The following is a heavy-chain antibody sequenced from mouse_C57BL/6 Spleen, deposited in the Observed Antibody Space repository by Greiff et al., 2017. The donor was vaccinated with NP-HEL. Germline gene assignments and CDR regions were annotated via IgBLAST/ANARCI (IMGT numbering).Heavy chain of an antibody. D-gene: IGHD3-3*01. CDR2: LDPSDSYT. J-gene: IGHJ4*01. CDR3: ARRRDRDYAMDY. Sequence: QVQLQQPGAELVMPGASVKLSCKASGYTFTSYWMHWVKQRPGQGLEWIGELDPSDSYTNYNQKFKGKSTLTVDKSSSTAYMQLSSLTSEDSAVYYCARRRDRDYAMDYWGQGTSVTVSS. V-gene: IGHV1-69*01. CDR1: GYTFTSYW.